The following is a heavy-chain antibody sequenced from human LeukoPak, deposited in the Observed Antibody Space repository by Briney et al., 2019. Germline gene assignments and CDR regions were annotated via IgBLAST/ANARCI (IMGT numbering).Heavy chain of an antibody. J-gene: IGHJ4*02. CDR1: GFTVSSNY. Sequence: GGSLRLSCAASGFTVSSNYMSWVRQAPGKGLEWVSVISGSGGSTDYADSVKGRFTISRDNSKNTLFLQMDSLRADDTAVFYCAKERYGSGKYYFDYWGQGTLVTVSS. V-gene: IGHV3-23*01. CDR3: AKERYGSGKYYFDY. D-gene: IGHD3-10*01. CDR2: ISGSGGST.